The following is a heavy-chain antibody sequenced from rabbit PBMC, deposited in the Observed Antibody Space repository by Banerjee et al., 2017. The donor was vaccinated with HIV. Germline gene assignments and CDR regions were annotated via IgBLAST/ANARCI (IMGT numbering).Heavy chain of an antibody. V-gene: IGHV1S45*01. CDR2: IYADVSGYT. J-gene: IGHJ4*01. D-gene: IGHD1-1*01. CDR3: ARVNAGSSGYPYYFNL. CDR1: GIDFSSYYY. Sequence: QQQLEESGGGLVKPGGTLTLTCKASGIDFSSYYYMCWVRQAPGKGLEWIACIYADVSGYTYYASWAKGRFTISKTSSTTVTLQMTSLTAADTATYFCARVNAGSSGYPYYFNLWGPGTLVTVS.